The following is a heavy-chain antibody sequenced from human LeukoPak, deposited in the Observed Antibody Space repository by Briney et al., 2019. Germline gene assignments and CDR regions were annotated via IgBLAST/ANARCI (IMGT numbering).Heavy chain of an antibody. J-gene: IGHJ4*02. CDR2: IHYSGST. D-gene: IGHD5-18*01. Sequence: PSETLSLTCTVSGGSISSYYWSWIRQPPGKGLEWIGYIHYSGSTNYNPSLKSRFTISADTSKNQFSLKLSSVTAADTAVYYCARTRGYSYGFPFDYWGQGTLVTVSS. CDR1: GGSISSYY. CDR3: ARTRGYSYGFPFDY. V-gene: IGHV4-59*01.